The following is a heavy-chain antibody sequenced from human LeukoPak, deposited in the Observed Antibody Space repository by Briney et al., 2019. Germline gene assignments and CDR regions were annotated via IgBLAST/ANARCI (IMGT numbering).Heavy chain of an antibody. Sequence: GGSLRLSSAASGFTFSSYSMNWVRQAPGKGLEWISYIGISSGNTKYADSVKGRFTISGDNAKNSLYLQMNSLRVEDTAVYYCARDTKYAFDNWGQGTLVTVSS. V-gene: IGHV3-48*01. CDR2: IGISSGNT. D-gene: IGHD2-2*01. CDR3: ARDTKYAFDN. CDR1: GFTFSSYS. J-gene: IGHJ4*02.